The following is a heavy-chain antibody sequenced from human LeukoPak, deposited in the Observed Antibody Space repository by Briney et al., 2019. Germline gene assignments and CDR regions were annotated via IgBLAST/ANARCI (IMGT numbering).Heavy chain of an antibody. J-gene: IGHJ4*02. V-gene: IGHV3-30*01. D-gene: IGHD3-22*01. CDR1: GFTFSSYA. CDR2: ISYEGSNK. CDR3: ARDPGYYDSSGYSYFYY. Sequence: GGSLRLSCAASGFTFSSYAMHWVRQAPGKGLEWVAVISYEGSNKYYADSVKGRFTISRDNSKNTLYLQMNTLRAEDTAVYYCARDPGYYDSSGYSYFYYWGQGTLVTVSS.